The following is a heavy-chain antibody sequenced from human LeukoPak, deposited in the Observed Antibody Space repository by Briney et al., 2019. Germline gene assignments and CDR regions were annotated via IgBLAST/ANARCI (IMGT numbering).Heavy chain of an antibody. D-gene: IGHD2-2*01. J-gene: IGHJ4*02. CDR2: ISSSSSYT. CDR3: ATERARYCSSTSCYYVDY. V-gene: IGHV3-11*06. CDR1: GFTFSDYY. Sequence: GRSLRLSCAASGFTFSDYYMSWIRQAPGKGLEWVSYISSSSSYTNYADSVKGLFTISRDNAKNSLYLQMNSLRAEDTAVYYCATERARYCSSTSCYYVDYWGQGTLVTVSS.